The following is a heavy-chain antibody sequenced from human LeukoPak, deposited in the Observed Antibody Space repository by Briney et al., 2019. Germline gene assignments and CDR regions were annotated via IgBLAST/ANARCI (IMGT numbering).Heavy chain of an antibody. J-gene: IGHJ3*02. Sequence: KISCRGSGYXFTSYWIGWVRQMPGKGLEWMGIIYPGDSDTRYSPSFQGQVTISADKSISTAYLQWSSLKASDTAMYYCARQQGLTNWDAFDIWGQGTMATVSS. CDR1: GYXFTSYW. CDR3: ARQQGLTNWDAFDI. V-gene: IGHV5-51*01. D-gene: IGHD1-1*01. CDR2: IYPGDSDT.